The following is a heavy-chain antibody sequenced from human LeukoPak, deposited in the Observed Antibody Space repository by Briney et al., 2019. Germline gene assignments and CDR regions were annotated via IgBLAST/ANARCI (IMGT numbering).Heavy chain of an antibody. D-gene: IGHD5-18*01. CDR1: GFTFSSYW. V-gene: IGHV3-74*01. CDR3: AKDTVDTAIPPTIGYYYYYYMEV. J-gene: IGHJ6*03. CDR2: INSDGSST. Sequence: GGSLRLSCAASGFTFSSYWMHWVRQAPGKGLVWVSRINSDGSSTSYADSVKGRFTISRDNSKNTLYLQMNNLRAEDTAVYYCAKDTVDTAIPPTIGYYYYYYMEVWGKGTTVTVSS.